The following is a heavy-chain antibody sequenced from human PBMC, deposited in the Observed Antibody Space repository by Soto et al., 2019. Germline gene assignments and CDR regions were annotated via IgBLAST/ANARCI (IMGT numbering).Heavy chain of an antibody. Sequence: GASVKVSCKASGYTFTSYGISWVRQAPGQGLEWMGWISAYNGNTNYAQKLQGRVTMTTDTSTSTAYMELSSVTAADTAVYYCASLPATSDFDYWGQGTLVTVSS. D-gene: IGHD2-2*01. CDR1: GYTFTSYG. J-gene: IGHJ4*02. V-gene: IGHV1-18*01. CDR3: ASLPATSDFDY. CDR2: ISAYNGNT.